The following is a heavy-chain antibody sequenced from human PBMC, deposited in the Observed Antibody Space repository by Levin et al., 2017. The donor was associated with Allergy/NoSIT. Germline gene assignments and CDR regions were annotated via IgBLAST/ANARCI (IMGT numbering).Heavy chain of an antibody. CDR2: ISYDGSNK. CDR3: ARDRAYRIAAADPIFDY. CDR1: GFTFSSYA. Sequence: QSGGSLRLSCAASGFTFSSYAMHWVRQAPGKGLEWVAVISYDGSNKYYADSVKGRFTISRDNSKNTLYLQMNSLRAEDTAVYYCARDRAYRIAAADPIFDYWGQGTLVTVSS. D-gene: IGHD6-13*01. V-gene: IGHV3-30-3*01. J-gene: IGHJ4*02.